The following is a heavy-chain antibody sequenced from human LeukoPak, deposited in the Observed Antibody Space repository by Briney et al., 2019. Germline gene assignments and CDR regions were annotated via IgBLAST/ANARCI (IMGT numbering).Heavy chain of an antibody. V-gene: IGHV1-2*02. CDR1: GYTFTDYY. CDR3: AVGATIHQCFDY. Sequence: ASVKVSCKASGYTFTDYYMHWVRQAPEQGPEWMGWINPNSGGTNYAQKFQGRVTMTRDTSITTAYMELSSLKSDDTAVYYCAVGATIHQCFDYWGQGTLVTVSS. D-gene: IGHD1-26*01. J-gene: IGHJ4*02. CDR2: INPNSGGT.